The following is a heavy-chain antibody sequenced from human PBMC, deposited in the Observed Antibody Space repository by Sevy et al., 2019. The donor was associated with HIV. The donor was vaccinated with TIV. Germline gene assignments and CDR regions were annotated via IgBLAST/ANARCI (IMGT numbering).Heavy chain of an antibody. CDR1: GFTFSSYS. J-gene: IGHJ5*02. CDR3: ARGGGWYYDFWSGSPIDP. D-gene: IGHD3-3*01. CDR2: ISSSSSYI. V-gene: IGHV3-21*01. Sequence: GGSLRLSCAASGFTFSSYSMNWVRQAPGKGLEWVSSISSSSSYIYYADSVKGRFTISRDNAKNSLYLQMNGLRAEDMAVYYCARGGGWYYDFWSGSPIDPWGQGTLVTVSS.